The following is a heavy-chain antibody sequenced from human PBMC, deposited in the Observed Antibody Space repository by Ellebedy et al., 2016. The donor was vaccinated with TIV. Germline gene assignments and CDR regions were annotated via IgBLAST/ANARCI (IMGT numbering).Heavy chain of an antibody. CDR1: GGTFSSYA. CDR2: IIPIFGTA. J-gene: IGHJ5*02. V-gene: IGHV1-69*13. Sequence: SVKVSXXASGGTFSSYAISWVRQAPGQGLEWMGGIIPIFGTANYAQKFQGRVTITADESTSTAYMELSSLRSEDTAVYYCARKGYCSGGSRCSGWFDPWGQGTLVTVSS. D-gene: IGHD2-15*01. CDR3: ARKGYCSGGSRCSGWFDP.